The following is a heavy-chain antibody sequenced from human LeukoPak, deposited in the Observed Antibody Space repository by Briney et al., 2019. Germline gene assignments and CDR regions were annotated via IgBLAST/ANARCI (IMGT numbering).Heavy chain of an antibody. Sequence: ASVKVSCKASGGTFSSYAISWVRQVPGQGLEWMGGIIPIFNTANYAQTFQRRVTITADESTSTAYMELSTLRSEDTAVYYCATESIVGATFDTWGQGTMVTVSS. V-gene: IGHV1-69*13. CDR3: ATESIVGATFDT. CDR2: IIPIFNTA. J-gene: IGHJ3*02. CDR1: GGTFSSYA. D-gene: IGHD1-26*01.